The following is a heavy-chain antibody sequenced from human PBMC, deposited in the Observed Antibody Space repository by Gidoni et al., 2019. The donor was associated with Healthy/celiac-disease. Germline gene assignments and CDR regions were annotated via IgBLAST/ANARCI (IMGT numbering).Heavy chain of an antibody. D-gene: IGHD2-2*01. V-gene: IGHV1-2*02. J-gene: IGHJ6*02. CDR3: ARGLGEQLLPYYYYGMDV. CDR1: GYTFTGYY. CDR2: INPNSGGT. Sequence: QVQLVQSGAEVKKPGASVKVSCKASGYTFTGYYLHWVRQAPGQGLEWMGWINPNSGGTNYAQKFQGGVTMTRDTSISTAYMELSRLRSDDTAVYYCARGLGEQLLPYYYYGMDVWGQGTTVTVSS.